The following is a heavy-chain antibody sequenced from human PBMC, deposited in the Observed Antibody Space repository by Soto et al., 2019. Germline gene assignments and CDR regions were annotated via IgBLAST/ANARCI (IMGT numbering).Heavy chain of an antibody. CDR3: ARERPELKLDFDDY. CDR1: GYTFTSYG. V-gene: IGHV1-18*01. CDR2: ISAYNGNT. J-gene: IGHJ4*02. D-gene: IGHD1-1*01. Sequence: QVQLVQSGAEVKKPGASVKVSCKASGYTFTSYGLSWARQAPGQGLEWMGWISAYNGNTNYAQKLQGRVTMTTDTSTGTVYMELWSLRSDDTAAYYCARERPELKLDFDDYWGQGNLVTVSS.